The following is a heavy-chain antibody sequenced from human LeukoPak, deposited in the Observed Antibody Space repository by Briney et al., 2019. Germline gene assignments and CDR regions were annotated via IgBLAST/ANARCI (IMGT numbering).Heavy chain of an antibody. D-gene: IGHD6-6*01. CDR3: ARDPIDARPDYFDF. Sequence: GGSLRLSCAASGFTFGTFTMHWVRQAPRKGLEWVAVTSYDQSNKYYTDSVKGRFTISRDNSKNTLYLEMNFLGGEDTAFYYCARDPIDARPDYFDFWGQGTLVTVSS. V-gene: IGHV3-30*04. J-gene: IGHJ4*02. CDR2: TSYDQSNK. CDR1: GFTFGTFT.